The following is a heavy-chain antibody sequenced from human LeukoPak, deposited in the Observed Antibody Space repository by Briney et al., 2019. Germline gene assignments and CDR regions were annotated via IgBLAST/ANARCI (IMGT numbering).Heavy chain of an antibody. CDR3: ARSRRSGSYYKGLAYYFDY. CDR2: ISSSSSYI. CDR1: GFTFSSYS. Sequence: GGSLRLSXAASGFTFSSYSMNWVRQAPGKGLEWVSSISSSSSYIYYADSVKGRFTISRDNAKNSLYLQMNSLRAEDTAVYYCARSRRSGSYYKGLAYYFDYWGQGTLVTVSS. V-gene: IGHV3-21*01. D-gene: IGHD3-10*01. J-gene: IGHJ4*02.